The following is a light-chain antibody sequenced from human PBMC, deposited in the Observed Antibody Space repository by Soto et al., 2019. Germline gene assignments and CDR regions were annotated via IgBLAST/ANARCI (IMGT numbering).Light chain of an antibody. CDR3: SSKTTSSTVL. CDR1: SDVGIYDY. Sequence: QSALTQPASVTGSPGQSITISCTGSDVGIYDYVSWYQQHPGKAPKLMIYDVTNRPAGVSNRFSGSKSGNTASLTISGLQAEDEADYYCSSKTTSSTVLFGGGTKLTV. J-gene: IGLJ3*02. V-gene: IGLV2-14*03. CDR2: DVT.